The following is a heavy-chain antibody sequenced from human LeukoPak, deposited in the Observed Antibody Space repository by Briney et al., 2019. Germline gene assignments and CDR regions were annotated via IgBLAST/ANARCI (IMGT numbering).Heavy chain of an antibody. J-gene: IGHJ4*02. CDR2: INHSGST. V-gene: IGHV4-34*01. Sequence: SETLSLTCAVYGGSFSGYYWSWIRQPPGKGLEWIGEINHSGSTNYNPSLKSRVTISLDTSKNQFSLKLSSVTAADTAVYYCARGASGYNYGWGQGILVTVSS. CDR1: GGSFSGYY. D-gene: IGHD5-24*01. CDR3: ARGASGYNYG.